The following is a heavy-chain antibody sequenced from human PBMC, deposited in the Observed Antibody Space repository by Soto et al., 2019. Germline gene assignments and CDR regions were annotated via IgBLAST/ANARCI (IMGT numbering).Heavy chain of an antibody. Sequence: QVHLQESGPGLVKPSETLSLSCTVSGGSLSGYYWCWIRQPAGKGLEFIGRIYNSGSTNYNSSLKSRVTMSKDTSENQFSLRLTSMTPADTAVYYCARGSDAYGFDIWGQGTMVTVAS. CDR2: IYNSGST. V-gene: IGHV4-4*07. D-gene: IGHD2-2*01. J-gene: IGHJ3*02. CDR3: ARGSDAYGFDI. CDR1: GGSLSGYY.